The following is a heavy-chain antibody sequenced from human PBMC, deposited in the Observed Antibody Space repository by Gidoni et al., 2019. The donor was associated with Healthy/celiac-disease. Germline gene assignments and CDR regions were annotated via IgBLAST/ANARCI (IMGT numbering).Heavy chain of an antibody. CDR1: GFTFDDYA. D-gene: IGHD3-22*01. CDR3: AKVAYYYDSSGYSHYFDY. CDR2: ISWNSGSI. V-gene: IGHV3-9*01. J-gene: IGHJ4*02. Sequence: EVQLVESGGGLVQPGRSLRRSCAASGFTFDDYALYWARQAPGKGLEWVAGISWNSGSIGYADSVKGRFTISRDNAKNSLYLQMNSLRAEDTALYYCAKVAYYYDSSGYSHYFDYWGQGTLVTVSS.